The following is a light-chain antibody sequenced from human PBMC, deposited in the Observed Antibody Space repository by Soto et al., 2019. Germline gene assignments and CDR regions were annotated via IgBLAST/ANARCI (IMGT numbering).Light chain of an antibody. CDR3: QQHNAYPWM. CDR2: KAS. CDR1: QSVSTW. J-gene: IGKJ1*01. V-gene: IGKV1-5*03. Sequence: IQRTQSPSTLSASVGDRVTITCRASQSVSTWLAWYQQKPGKAPKLLIYKASSLESGVPSRFSGSGSGTEFTLTINSLQPDDSATYYCQQHNAYPWMFGQGT.